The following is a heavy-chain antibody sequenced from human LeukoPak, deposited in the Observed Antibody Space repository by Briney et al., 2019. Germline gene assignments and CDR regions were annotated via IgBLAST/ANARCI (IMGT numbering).Heavy chain of an antibody. Sequence: GGSLRLSCAASGFTFSSYAMTWVRQAPGKGLEWVSAISGSGGSTYYADSVKGRFTISRDNSKNTLYLQMNSLRAEDTAVYYCAKTFKSKGWIQLWMDDAFDIWGQGTMVTVSS. D-gene: IGHD5-18*01. CDR2: ISGSGGST. J-gene: IGHJ3*02. CDR1: GFTFSSYA. V-gene: IGHV3-23*01. CDR3: AKTFKSKGWIQLWMDDAFDI.